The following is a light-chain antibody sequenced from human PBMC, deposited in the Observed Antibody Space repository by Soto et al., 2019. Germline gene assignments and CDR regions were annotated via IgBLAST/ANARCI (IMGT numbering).Light chain of an antibody. CDR1: SSDVGGYNY. J-gene: IGLJ1*01. CDR3: CSHAGDNTYV. CDR2: EDT. V-gene: IGLV2-8*01. Sequence: QSVLTQPPSASGSPGQSVTISCTGTSSDVGGYNYVSWYQQHPGKAPKLMIYEDTKRPSGVPDRFSGSKSGNTASLTVSGLQAEDEADYFCCSHAGDNTYVFGTGTKVTVL.